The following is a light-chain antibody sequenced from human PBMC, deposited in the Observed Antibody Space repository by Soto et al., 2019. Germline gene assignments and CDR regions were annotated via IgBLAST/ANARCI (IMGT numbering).Light chain of an antibody. CDR3: AIWDVSVDGWV. V-gene: IGLV1-36*01. CDR1: NVGNKA. CDR2: YDD. J-gene: IGLJ3*02. Sequence: QSVLTQPPSVSEAPGQRVTISCSGSNVGNKAVNWYQQLPGKAPKLLLYYDDMLSSGVSDRFSGSKSGTSASLAISGLQNDDDGDYYCAIWDVSVDGWVFGGGTQLTVL.